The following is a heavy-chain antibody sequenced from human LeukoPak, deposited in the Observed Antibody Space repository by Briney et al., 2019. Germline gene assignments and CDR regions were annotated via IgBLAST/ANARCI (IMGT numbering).Heavy chain of an antibody. CDR2: MSGSGGMT. V-gene: IGHV3-23*01. D-gene: IGHD3-22*01. CDR3: AKGAMPYYDGSGYNYFDY. CDR1: GFTFSAYA. J-gene: IGHJ4*02. Sequence: PGGSLRLSCAVSGFTFSAYAVSWVRQAPGKGLEWVSAMSGSGGMTYYADSVKGRFSISRDNSKNTLHLQMNSLRAEDTAVYYCAKGAMPYYDGSGYNYFDYWGQGTLVTVSS.